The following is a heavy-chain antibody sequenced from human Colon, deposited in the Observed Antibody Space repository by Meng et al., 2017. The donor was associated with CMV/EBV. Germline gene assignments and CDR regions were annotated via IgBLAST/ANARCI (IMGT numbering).Heavy chain of an antibody. V-gene: IGHV4-39*01. D-gene: IGHD3-22*01. CDR2: IYYSGST. CDR1: GGSISSSSYY. J-gene: IGHJ4*02. CDR3: ARVRITMIVDD. Sequence: SETLSLTCTVSGGSISSSSYYWGWIRQPPGKGLEWIGSIYYSGSTYYNPSLKSRVTISVDTSKNQFSLKLSPVTAADTAVYYCARVRITMIVDDWGQGTLVTVSS.